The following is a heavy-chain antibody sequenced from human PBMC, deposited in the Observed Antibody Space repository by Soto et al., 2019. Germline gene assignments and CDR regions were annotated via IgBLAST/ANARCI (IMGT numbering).Heavy chain of an antibody. CDR3: AREGGEVAYCSGIFGYYYYGMDV. CDR2: INPNSGGT. D-gene: IGHD3-10*01. CDR1: GYTFTGYY. Sequence: ASVKVSCKASGYTFTGYYMHWVRQAPGQGLEWMGWINPNSGGTNYAQKFQGRVTMTRDTSISTAYMELSRLRSDDTAVYYCAREGGEVAYCSGIFGYYYYGMDVWGQGTTVTISS. J-gene: IGHJ6*02. V-gene: IGHV1-2*02.